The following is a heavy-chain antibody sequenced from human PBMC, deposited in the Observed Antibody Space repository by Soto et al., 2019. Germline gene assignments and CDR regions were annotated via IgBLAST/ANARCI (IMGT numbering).Heavy chain of an antibody. V-gene: IGHV4-31*03. CDR2: IYYSGST. Sequence: SETLSLTCTVSGGSISSGGYYWSWIRQHPGKGLEWIGYIYYSGSTYYNPSLKSRVTISVDTSKNQFSLKLSSVTAADTAVYYCARQIVVVTAAIDYGAFDIWGQGTMVTVSS. CDR1: GGSISSGGYY. CDR3: ARQIVVVTAAIDYGAFDI. D-gene: IGHD2-2*01. J-gene: IGHJ3*02.